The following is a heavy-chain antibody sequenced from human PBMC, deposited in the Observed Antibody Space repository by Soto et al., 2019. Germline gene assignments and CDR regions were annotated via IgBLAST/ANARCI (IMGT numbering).Heavy chain of an antibody. CDR1: GFTFSNYA. D-gene: IGHD6-13*01. CDR3: AKRPLTAAGFDY. CDR2: ITGSGGGT. J-gene: IGHJ4*02. V-gene: IGHV3-23*01. Sequence: EVQLLESGGGLVQPGGSLRLSCAASGFTFSNYAMTWVRQAPGKALEWVSVITGSGGGTYFVDSVKGRFTISRDNAKHTVYLQMSSLRAEDTAVYYCAKRPLTAAGFDYWDQGTLVTVSS.